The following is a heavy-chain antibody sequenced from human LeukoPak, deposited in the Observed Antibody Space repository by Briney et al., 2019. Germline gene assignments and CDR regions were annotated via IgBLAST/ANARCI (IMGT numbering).Heavy chain of an antibody. CDR1: GGSISCQY. CDR3: ARLRFLEWLFPWFDP. J-gene: IGHJ5*02. D-gene: IGHD3-3*01. V-gene: IGHV4-59*08. Sequence: PSETLSLTCTVSGGSISCQYWSWIRQPPGRGLEWIGYISYSGNTKYNPSLKSRVTISVGTSKNQFSLKLNSMRAVDSSVYYCARLRFLEWLFPWFDPWGQGILVTVSS. CDR2: ISYSGNT.